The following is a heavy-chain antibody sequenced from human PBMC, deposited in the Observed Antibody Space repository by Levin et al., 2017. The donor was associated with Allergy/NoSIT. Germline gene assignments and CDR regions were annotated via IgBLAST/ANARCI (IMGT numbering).Heavy chain of an antibody. CDR1: GYSFTKFW. Sequence: GESLKISCQGSGYSFTKFWIAWVRQMPGKGLELMGIIYPGDSDSRYNPPFQGQVTISADKSLSTAYLQWSSLKASDTATYYCARNAQYSDSSANYFGMDVWGQGTTVTVSS. CDR3: ARNAQYSDSSANYFGMDV. CDR2: IYPGDSDS. V-gene: IGHV5-51*01. D-gene: IGHD1-26*01. J-gene: IGHJ6*02.